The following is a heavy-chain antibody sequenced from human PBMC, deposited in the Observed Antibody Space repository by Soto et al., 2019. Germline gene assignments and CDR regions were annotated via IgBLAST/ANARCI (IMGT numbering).Heavy chain of an antibody. D-gene: IGHD5-18*01. CDR2: ISHSGSP. Sequence: SETLSLTCGVSGYSISSGYFWGWIRQPPGKGLEWIGEISHSGSPNYNPSLKSRVTISVDTSKNQFSLEMSSVTAADTAAYYCARGRGGYSYGGLDSWGQGTLVTVSS. J-gene: IGHJ4*02. V-gene: IGHV4-38-2*01. CDR3: ARGRGGYSYGGLDS. CDR1: GYSISSGYF.